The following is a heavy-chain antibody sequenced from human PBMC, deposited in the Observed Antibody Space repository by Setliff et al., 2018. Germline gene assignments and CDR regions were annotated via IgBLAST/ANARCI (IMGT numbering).Heavy chain of an antibody. CDR1: GASFSDYY. CDR2: INHSGST. D-gene: IGHD2-21*01. J-gene: IGHJ5*02. Sequence: PSETLSLTCAVSGASFSDYYWTWIRQSPGKGLEWIGEINHSGSTNYNPSLKSRVTISVDTSKNQFSLKLSSVTAADTAVYYCARAGDGYSKYHAWFDPWGQGTLVTVSS. CDR3: ARAGDGYSKYHAWFDP. V-gene: IGHV4-34*01.